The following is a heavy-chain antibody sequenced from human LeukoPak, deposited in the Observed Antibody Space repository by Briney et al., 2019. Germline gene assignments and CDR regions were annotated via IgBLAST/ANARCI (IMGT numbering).Heavy chain of an antibody. J-gene: IGHJ4*02. CDR3: AIWGSWGSNF. Sequence: GGSLRLSCAASGFCFSDCWMSWIRQAPGKGLEWVAHMNQDGSAKYYVDSVKDRFTISRDNAKSSLFLQMSSLRAEDTAVYYCAIWGSWGSNFWGQGTLVSVSS. CDR2: MNQDGSAK. V-gene: IGHV3-7*01. D-gene: IGHD3-16*01. CDR1: GFCFSDCW.